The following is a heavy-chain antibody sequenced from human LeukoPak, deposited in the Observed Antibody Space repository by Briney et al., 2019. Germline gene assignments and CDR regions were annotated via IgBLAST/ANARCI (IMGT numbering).Heavy chain of an antibody. CDR3: ARGEDYFDY. J-gene: IGHJ4*02. CDR2: MNPNSGNT. V-gene: IGHV1-8*03. Sequence: GASVKVSCKASGYTFTGYYMHWVRQATGQGLEWMGWMNPNSGNTGYAQKFQGRVTITRNTSISTAYMELSSLRSEDTAVYYCARGEDYFDYWGQGTLVTVSS. CDR1: GYTFTGYY.